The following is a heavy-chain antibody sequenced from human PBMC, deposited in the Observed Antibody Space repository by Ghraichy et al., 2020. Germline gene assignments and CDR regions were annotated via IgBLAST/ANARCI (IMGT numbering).Heavy chain of an antibody. CDR1: GFTFSRYG. Sequence: GESLNISCAASGFTFSRYGMHWVRQAPGKGLEWVAVTSYDGSNKYYADSVKGRFTISRDNSKNTLYLQLNSLRGEDTAVYYCAKERDSSGYYSFRGDYYGMDVWGQGTTVTVSS. V-gene: IGHV3-30*18. CDR2: TSYDGSNK. CDR3: AKERDSSGYYSFRGDYYGMDV. D-gene: IGHD3-22*01. J-gene: IGHJ6*02.